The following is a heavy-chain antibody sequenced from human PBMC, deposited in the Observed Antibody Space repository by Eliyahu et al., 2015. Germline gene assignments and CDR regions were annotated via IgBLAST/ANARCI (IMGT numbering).Heavy chain of an antibody. D-gene: IGHD4-17*01. CDR1: GGSISSYY. J-gene: IGHJ4*02. CDR2: IYTSGST. CDR3: ARLNTVTGFDY. Sequence: QVQLQESGPGLVKPSETLSLTCTVSGGSISSYYWSWIRQPPGKGLEWIGYIYTSGSTNYNPSLKSRVTISVDTSKNQFSLKLSSVTAADTAVYYCARLNTVTGFDYWGQGTLVTVSS. V-gene: IGHV4-4*09.